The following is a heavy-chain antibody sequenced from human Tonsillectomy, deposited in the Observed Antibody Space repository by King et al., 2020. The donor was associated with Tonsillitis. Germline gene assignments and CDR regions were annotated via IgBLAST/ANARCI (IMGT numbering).Heavy chain of an antibody. CDR2: ISYDGKNK. J-gene: IGHJ3*02. D-gene: IGHD2-2*02. V-gene: IGHV3-30*04. Sequence: VQLVESGGGVVQPGTSLRLSCEVSAFTFRTYVLDWVRQAPGKGLEWVAVISYDGKNKVYAVSVKGRFTISRDNSKNTLFMQLNSLRPEDTAVYYCAVRRDCIDSNCYNAFYIWGQGTMVTVSS. CDR3: AVRRDCIDSNCYNAFYI. CDR1: AFTFRTYV.